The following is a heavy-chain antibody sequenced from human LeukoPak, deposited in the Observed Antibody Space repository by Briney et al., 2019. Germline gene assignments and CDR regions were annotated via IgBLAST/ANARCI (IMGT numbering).Heavy chain of an antibody. Sequence: GGSLRLSCAASGFTFSTYAMHWVRQAPGKGLEWVAVIWSDSTNKYYADSVRGRFTIFRDNSKNTLYPQMSSLRAEDTAMYYCARDRLTTVTTFHFDYWGQGTLVTVSS. CDR2: IWSDSTNK. J-gene: IGHJ4*02. CDR1: GFTFSTYA. V-gene: IGHV3-33*01. CDR3: ARDRLTTVTTFHFDY. D-gene: IGHD4-17*01.